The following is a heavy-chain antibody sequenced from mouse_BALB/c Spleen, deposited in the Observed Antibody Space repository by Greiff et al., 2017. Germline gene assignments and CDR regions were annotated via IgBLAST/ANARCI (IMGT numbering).Heavy chain of an antibody. J-gene: IGHJ4*01. D-gene: IGHD4-1*02. CDR2: IYPGNSDT. CDR1: GYSFTSYW. CDR3: TRSQLGMDYAMDY. Sequence: EVQLQQSGTVLARPGASVKMSCKASGYSFTSYWMHWVKQRPGQGLEWIGAIYPGNSDTSYNQKFKGKAKLTAVTSASTAYMELSSLTNEDSAVYYCTRSQLGMDYAMDYWGQGTSVTVSS. V-gene: IGHV1-5*01.